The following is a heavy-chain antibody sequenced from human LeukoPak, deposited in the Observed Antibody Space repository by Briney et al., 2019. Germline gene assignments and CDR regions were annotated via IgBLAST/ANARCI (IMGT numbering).Heavy chain of an antibody. CDR2: ISGSGDT. Sequence: PGGSLRLSCAVSGFTYSIYAMSWVRQAPGKGLEGVSTISGSGDTYYVDSVKGRFTISRDNSKNTLYLQMNSLRAEDAAVYYCAKEGGYNYGYLDYWGQGTLVTVSS. J-gene: IGHJ4*02. V-gene: IGHV3-23*01. CDR1: GFTYSIYA. CDR3: AKEGGYNYGYLDY. D-gene: IGHD5-18*01.